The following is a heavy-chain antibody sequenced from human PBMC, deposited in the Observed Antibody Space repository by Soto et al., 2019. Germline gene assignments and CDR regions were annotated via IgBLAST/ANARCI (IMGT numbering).Heavy chain of an antibody. CDR2: ISDSGDKT. Sequence: EVQLLESGGGLEQRGGSLRLSCAASGFTFSSYAMSWVRQAPGKGLEWVSAISDSGDKTYYADSVKGLFTVSRDNSKNTLYMQMNSLRAEDTAVYFCAKDPNDYDSSAYYVDYWGRGTLVTVSS. V-gene: IGHV3-23*01. CDR3: AKDPNDYDSSAYYVDY. J-gene: IGHJ4*02. D-gene: IGHD3-22*01. CDR1: GFTFSSYA.